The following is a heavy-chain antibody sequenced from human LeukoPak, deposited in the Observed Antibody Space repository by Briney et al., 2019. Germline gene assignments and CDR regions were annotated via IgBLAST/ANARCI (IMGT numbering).Heavy chain of an antibody. D-gene: IGHD5-18*01. V-gene: IGHV4-34*01. Sequence: SETLSLTCAVYGGSFSAYYWNWIRQPPGKGLEWIGQINHGGTTNYNPSLKSRVTISVDTSKNQMSLRLSSVTAADTAVYYCAGVDTAMSAFDPWGQGTLVTVSS. J-gene: IGHJ5*02. CDR2: INHGGTT. CDR1: GGSFSAYY. CDR3: AGVDTAMSAFDP.